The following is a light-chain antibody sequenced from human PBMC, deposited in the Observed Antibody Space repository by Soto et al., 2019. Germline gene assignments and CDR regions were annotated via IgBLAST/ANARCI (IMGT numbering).Light chain of an antibody. J-gene: IGLJ2*01. CDR1: SSDVGSYNL. CDR3: RSYAGSSTLVV. V-gene: IGLV2-23*01. CDR2: EGS. Sequence: QSVLTQPASVSGSPGQSSTISCTGTSSDVGSYNLVSWYQQHPGKAPKLMIYEGSKRPSGVSNRFSGSKSGNTASLTISGLQAEDEADYYCRSYAGSSTLVVFGGGTQLTVL.